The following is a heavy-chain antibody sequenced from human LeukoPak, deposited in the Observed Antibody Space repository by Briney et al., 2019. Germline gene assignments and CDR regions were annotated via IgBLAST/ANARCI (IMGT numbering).Heavy chain of an antibody. D-gene: IGHD2-2*01. V-gene: IGHV1-2*02. J-gene: IGHJ3*02. Sequence: ASVKVSCKASGYTFTSYYMHWVRQAPGQGLEWMGWINPNSGGTNYAQKFQGRVTMTRDTSISTAYMELSRLRSDDTAVYYCARDRRYCSSTSCFHSDAFDIWGQGTMVTVSS. CDR3: ARDRRYCSSTSCFHSDAFDI. CDR2: INPNSGGT. CDR1: GYTFTSYY.